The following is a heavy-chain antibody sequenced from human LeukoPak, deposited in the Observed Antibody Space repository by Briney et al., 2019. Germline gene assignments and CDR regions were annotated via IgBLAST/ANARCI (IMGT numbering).Heavy chain of an antibody. Sequence: PGRSLRLSCAASGFTFSLFGLHWVRQAPGKGLEWVAFISHDGSVKYYADSVKGRFAISRDTSKNTLYLQMNSLRAEDTAVYYCAKDRCDRSDSGSSLDHWGQGTLVTVSS. D-gene: IGHD3-10*01. CDR1: GFTFSLFG. V-gene: IGHV3-30*18. CDR2: ISHDGSVK. J-gene: IGHJ4*02. CDR3: AKDRCDRSDSGSSLDH.